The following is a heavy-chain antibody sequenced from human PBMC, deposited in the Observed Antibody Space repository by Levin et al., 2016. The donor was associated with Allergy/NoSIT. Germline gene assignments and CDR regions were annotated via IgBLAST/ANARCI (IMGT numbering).Heavy chain of an antibody. Sequence: WIRQPPGKGLEWVSSISSSGSTIYYPDSVKGRFTSSRDNAKNSLYLQMNSLRAEDTAVYYCARQLWGDYRFDYWGQGTLVTVSS. CDR2: ISSSGSTI. D-gene: IGHD4-17*01. V-gene: IGHV3-48*03. J-gene: IGHJ4*02. CDR3: ARQLWGDYRFDY.